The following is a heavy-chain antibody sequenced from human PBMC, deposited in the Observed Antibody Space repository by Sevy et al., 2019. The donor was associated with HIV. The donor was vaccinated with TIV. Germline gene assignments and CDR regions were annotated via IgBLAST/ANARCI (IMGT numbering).Heavy chain of an antibody. V-gene: IGHV3-23*01. CDR2: ISGSGGST. Sequence: GGSLRLSCAASGFTFSSYAMSWVRQAPGKGLEWVSAISGSGGSTYYADSVKGRFTISRDNSKNTLYLQMNSLRAEDTAVYYCVKDAPRGWSGVSLGDYWGQGTLVTVSS. CDR3: VKDAPRGWSGVSLGDY. CDR1: GFTFSSYA. J-gene: IGHJ4*02. D-gene: IGHD3-10*01.